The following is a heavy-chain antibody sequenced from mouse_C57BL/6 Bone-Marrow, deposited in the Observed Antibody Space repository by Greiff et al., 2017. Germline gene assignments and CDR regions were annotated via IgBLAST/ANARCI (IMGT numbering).Heavy chain of an antibody. J-gene: IGHJ2*01. D-gene: IGHD2-4*01. CDR2: IDPSDSYT. CDR1: GYTFTSYW. V-gene: IGHV1-69*01. Sequence: QVQLKQPGAELVMPGASVKLSCKASGYTFTSYWMPWVKQRPGQGLEWIGEIDPSDSYTNYNQKFKGKSTLTVDKSSSTAYMQLSSLTSEDSAVYYCARGVYDYPYYWGQGTTLTVSS. CDR3: ARGVYDYPYY.